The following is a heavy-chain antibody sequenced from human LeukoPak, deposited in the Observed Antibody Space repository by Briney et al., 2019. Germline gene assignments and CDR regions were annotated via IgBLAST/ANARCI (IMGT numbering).Heavy chain of an antibody. J-gene: IGHJ4*02. D-gene: IGHD2-2*01. CDR2: IYYSGST. Sequence: AETLSLTCTVSGGSISSYYWSWIRQPPGKGLEWIGYIYYSGSTNYNPSLKSRVTISVDTSKNQFSLKLSSVTAADTAVYYCARIGVVGGTYYFDYWGQGTLVTVSS. CDR3: ARIGVVGGTYYFDY. V-gene: IGHV4-59*01. CDR1: GGSISSYY.